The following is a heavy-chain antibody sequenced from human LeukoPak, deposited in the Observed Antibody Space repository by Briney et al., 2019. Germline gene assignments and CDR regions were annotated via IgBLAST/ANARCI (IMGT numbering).Heavy chain of an antibody. CDR1: GFTFSSYW. J-gene: IGHJ4*02. Sequence: PGGSLRLSCAASGFTFSSYWMSWVRQAPGKGLEWVANIKQDGSEKYYVDSVKGRFTISRDNAKNSLYLQMNSLRAEDTAVYYCASMYSSGWYKWNSFDYWGQGTLVTVSS. CDR2: IKQDGSEK. V-gene: IGHV3-7*01. CDR3: ASMYSSGWYKWNSFDY. D-gene: IGHD6-19*01.